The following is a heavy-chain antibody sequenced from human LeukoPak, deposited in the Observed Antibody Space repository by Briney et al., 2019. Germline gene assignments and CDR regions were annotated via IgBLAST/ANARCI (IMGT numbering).Heavy chain of an antibody. CDR2: IYYSGST. CDR1: GGSISSYY. D-gene: IGHD5-24*01. V-gene: IGHV4-59*01. J-gene: IGHJ4*02. CDR3: ARDKRDGYNWFRSGFDY. Sequence: SETLSLTRTVSGGSISSYYWSWIRQPPGKGLEWIGYIYYSGSTNYNPSLKSRVTISVDTSKNQFSLKLSSVTAADTAVYYCARDKRDGYNWFRSGFDYWGQGTLVTVSS.